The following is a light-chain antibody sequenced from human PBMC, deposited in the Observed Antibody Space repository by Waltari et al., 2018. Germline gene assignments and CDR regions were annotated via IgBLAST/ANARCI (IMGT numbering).Light chain of an antibody. V-gene: IGLV2-8*01. CDR2: EVN. CDR1: RNDVGGYNF. J-gene: IGLJ1*01. CDR3: CSYAGSNYFYV. Sequence: QSALTQPPSASGSPGQSVTISCAGTRNDVGGYNFVSWYQQHPGKAPKLMIFEVNQRPSGVPDRFSGSKSGNTAYLTVSGLQAEDEADYYCCSYAGSNYFYVFGTGTKVTVL.